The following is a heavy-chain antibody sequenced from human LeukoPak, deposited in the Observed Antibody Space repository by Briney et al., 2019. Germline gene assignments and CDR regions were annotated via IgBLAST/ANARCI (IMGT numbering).Heavy chain of an antibody. Sequence: GRSLRLSCAASGFTFSSYAMHWVRQAPGKGLEWVAVISYDGSNKYYADSVKGRFTISRDNSKNTLYLQMNSLRAEDTAVYYCAREFSSGYYDYWGQGTLVTVSS. CDR2: ISYDGSNK. CDR1: GFTFSSYA. J-gene: IGHJ4*02. D-gene: IGHD3-22*01. CDR3: AREFSSGYYDY. V-gene: IGHV3-30*04.